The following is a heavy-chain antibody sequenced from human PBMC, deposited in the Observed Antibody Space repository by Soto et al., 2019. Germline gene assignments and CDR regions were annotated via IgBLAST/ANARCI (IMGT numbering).Heavy chain of an antibody. J-gene: IGHJ3*02. D-gene: IGHD6-19*01. CDR2: IWYDGSNK. Sequence: QVQLVESGGGVVQPGRSLRLSCAASGFTFSSYGMHWVRQAPGKGLEWVAVIWYDGSNKYYADSVKGRFTISRDNSKNTLYLQMNSLRAEDTAVYYCARHLSSGWPHDAFDIWGQGTMVTVSS. CDR1: GFTFSSYG. CDR3: ARHLSSGWPHDAFDI. V-gene: IGHV3-33*01.